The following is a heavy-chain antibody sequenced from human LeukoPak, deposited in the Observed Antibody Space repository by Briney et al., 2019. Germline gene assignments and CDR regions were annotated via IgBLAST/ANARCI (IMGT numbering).Heavy chain of an antibody. D-gene: IGHD5-24*01. Sequence: GGSLRLSCAASGFTFTKYSMNWVRQAPGKGLEWVSYINSGSYSIYYEESVKGRFTISRDNAKDSVYLQMNSLRAEDTAVYYCARDLGGYNFDYWGQGTLVTVSS. CDR3: ARDLGGYNFDY. V-gene: IGHV3-48*04. J-gene: IGHJ4*02. CDR1: GFTFTKYS. CDR2: INSGSYSI.